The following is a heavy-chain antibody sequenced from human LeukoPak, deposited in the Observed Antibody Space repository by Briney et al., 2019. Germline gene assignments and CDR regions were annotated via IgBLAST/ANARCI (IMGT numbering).Heavy chain of an antibody. J-gene: IGHJ6*03. CDR3: AKDWAIAGSYYCMDV. CDR1: GFTFSSYA. D-gene: IGHD2-2*01. V-gene: IGHV3-23*01. CDR2: ISGSGGST. Sequence: GGSLRLSCAASGFTFSSYAMSWVRQAPGKGLEWVSAISGSGGSTYYADSVKGRFTISRDNPKNTLYLQMNSLRAEDTAVYYCAKDWAIAGSYYCMDVWGKGTTVTISS.